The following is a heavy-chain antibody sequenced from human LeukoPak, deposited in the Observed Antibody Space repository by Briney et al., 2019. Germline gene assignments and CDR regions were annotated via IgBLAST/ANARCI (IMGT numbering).Heavy chain of an antibody. Sequence: PGGSLRLSCAASGFTFSSYWMSWVRQAPGKGLEWVANIKQDGSEKYYVDSVKGRFTISRDNAKNSLYLQMNSLRAEDTAVYYCARSVDSITMIVAGAFDIWGQGTMVTVSS. D-gene: IGHD3-22*01. CDR1: GFTFSSYW. CDR3: ARSVDSITMIVAGAFDI. CDR2: IKQDGSEK. V-gene: IGHV3-7*01. J-gene: IGHJ3*02.